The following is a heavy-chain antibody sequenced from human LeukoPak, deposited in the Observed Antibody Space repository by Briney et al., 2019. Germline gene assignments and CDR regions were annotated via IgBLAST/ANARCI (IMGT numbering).Heavy chain of an antibody. J-gene: IGHJ6*03. CDR1: GGSFSGYY. D-gene: IGHD4-11*01. Sequence: PSETLSLTCAVYGGSFSGYYWSWIRQPPGKGLEWIGEINHSGSTNYNPSLKSRVTISVDTSKNQFSLKLSSVTAADTAVYYCARHGHSDYSYYYYMDVWGKGTTVTISS. V-gene: IGHV4-34*01. CDR3: ARHGHSDYSYYYYMDV. CDR2: INHSGST.